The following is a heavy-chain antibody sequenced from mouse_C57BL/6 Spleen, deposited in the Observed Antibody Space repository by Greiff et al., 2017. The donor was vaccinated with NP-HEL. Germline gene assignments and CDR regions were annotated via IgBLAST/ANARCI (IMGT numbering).Heavy chain of an antibody. CDR2: IDPSDSYT. CDR1: GYTFTSYW. J-gene: IGHJ1*03. V-gene: IGHV1-69*01. D-gene: IGHD2-1*01. CDR3: ARSNGKARRYFDV. Sequence: QVQLQQPGAELVMPGASVKLSCKASGYTFTSYWMHWVKQRPGQGLEWIGEIDPSDSYTNYNQKFKGKSTLTVDKSSSTAYMQLSSLTSEDSAVYYGARSNGKARRYFDVWGTGTTVTVSS.